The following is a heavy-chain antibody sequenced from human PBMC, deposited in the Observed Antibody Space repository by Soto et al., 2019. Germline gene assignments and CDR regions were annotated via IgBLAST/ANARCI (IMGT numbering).Heavy chain of an antibody. D-gene: IGHD3-10*01. J-gene: IGHJ4*02. CDR3: TTDSMAWGFRGY. CDR2: IKTKGDGETT. Sequence: EVQLVESGGGLVKPGGSLRLSCAASGLSFNDAWMNWDRQAPGKGLEHVGRIKTKGDGETTNYAAPVNGRFTISRDDSKNTLYLQMSSLKTEDTAVYYCTTDSMAWGFRGYWCQGTLVSVSS. CDR1: GLSFNDAW. V-gene: IGHV3-15*07.